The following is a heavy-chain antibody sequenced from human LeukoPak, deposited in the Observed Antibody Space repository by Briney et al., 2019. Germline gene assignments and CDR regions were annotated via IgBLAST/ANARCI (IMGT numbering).Heavy chain of an antibody. Sequence: SETLSLTCTVSGGSISSYYWSWIRQPPGKGLEWIGSIYYSGSTYYNPSLKSRVTISVDTSKNQFSLKLSSVTAADTAVYYCARHTFPSPPGIAVNNNWFDPWGQGTLVTVSS. CDR3: ARHTFPSPPGIAVNNNWFDP. D-gene: IGHD6-19*01. V-gene: IGHV4-59*05. CDR2: IYYSGST. J-gene: IGHJ5*02. CDR1: GGSISSYY.